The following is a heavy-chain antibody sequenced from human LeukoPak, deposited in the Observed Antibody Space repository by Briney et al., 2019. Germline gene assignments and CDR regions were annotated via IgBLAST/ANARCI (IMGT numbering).Heavy chain of an antibody. V-gene: IGHV3-43*01. CDR1: GFTFSSYA. CDR3: ARDSSGSLDY. Sequence: GGSLRLSCAASGFTFSSYAMSWVRQAPGKGLEWVSLISWNGYSTSYGASVEGRFTISRDNNKGALNLQMSSLRTEDTAFYYCARDSSGSLDYWGQGTLATVSS. D-gene: IGHD1-26*01. J-gene: IGHJ4*02. CDR2: ISWNGYST.